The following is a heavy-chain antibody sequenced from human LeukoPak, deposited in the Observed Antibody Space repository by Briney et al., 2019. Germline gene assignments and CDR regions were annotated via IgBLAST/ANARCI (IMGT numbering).Heavy chain of an antibody. CDR1: GGSFSGYY. J-gene: IGHJ5*02. Sequence: SETLSLTCAVNGGSFSGYYWSWIRQPPGKGLEWIGEINHSGSTNYNPSLKSRVTISVDTSKNQFSLKLSSVTAADTAVYYCARSRRITMVRGVIRGFDPWGQGTLVTVSS. CDR3: ARSRRITMVRGVIRGFDP. V-gene: IGHV4-34*01. CDR2: INHSGST. D-gene: IGHD3-10*01.